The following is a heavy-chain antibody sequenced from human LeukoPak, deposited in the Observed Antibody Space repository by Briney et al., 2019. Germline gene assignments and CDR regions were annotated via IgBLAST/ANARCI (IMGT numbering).Heavy chain of an antibody. CDR3: VRDQGYCTSASCRGDALDV. D-gene: IGHD2-2*01. Sequence: GRSLRLSCAASGFTFSTHWMSWVRQAPGKGLEWVAKIKEDGSEKYYVDSVKGRFTISRDNAKNSLSLQMHSLRDEDTAVYYCVRDQGYCTSASCRGDALDVWGQGSMVSVSS. CDR1: GFTFSTHW. J-gene: IGHJ3*01. CDR2: IKEDGSEK. V-gene: IGHV3-7*01.